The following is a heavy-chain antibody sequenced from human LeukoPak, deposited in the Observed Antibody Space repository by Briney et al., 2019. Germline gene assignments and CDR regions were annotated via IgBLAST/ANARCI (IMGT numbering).Heavy chain of an antibody. Sequence: SETLSLTCTVSGGSISSYYWSWIRQPPGKGLEWIGYIYYSGSTNYNPSLKSRITISVDTSKNQFSLKLSSVTAADTAVYYCARGAPAYYYDSSGPLNDYWGQGTLVTASS. CDR2: IYYSGST. D-gene: IGHD3-22*01. J-gene: IGHJ4*02. CDR3: ARGAPAYYYDSSGPLNDY. CDR1: GGSISSYY. V-gene: IGHV4-59*01.